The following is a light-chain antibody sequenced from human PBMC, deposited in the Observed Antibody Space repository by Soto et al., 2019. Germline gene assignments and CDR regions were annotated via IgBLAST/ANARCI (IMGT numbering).Light chain of an antibody. Sequence: DIQMTQSPSTLSASVGDRVTITCRASQSISNWLAWYQQKQGKAPKLLIYDASSLESGVTSRFSGSGSGTEFTLTISSLQPDHFATYYCQQYNSYWGTFGQGTKVEIK. CDR3: QQYNSYWGT. CDR1: QSISNW. V-gene: IGKV1-5*01. CDR2: DAS. J-gene: IGKJ1*01.